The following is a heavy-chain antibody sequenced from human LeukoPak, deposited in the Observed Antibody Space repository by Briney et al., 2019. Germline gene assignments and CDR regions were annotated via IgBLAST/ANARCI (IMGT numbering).Heavy chain of an antibody. D-gene: IGHD2-2*02. CDR3: ARGRYCSSTSCYTGIRRYYYYYMDV. CDR2: MNPNSGNT. J-gene: IGHJ6*03. CDR1: GYTFTSYD. Sequence: ASVKVSCKASGYTFTSYDIKWLRQATGQGLEWMGWMNPNSGNTGYAQKFQGRVTITRNTSISTAYMELSSLRSEDTAVYYCARGRYCSSTSCYTGIRRYYYYYMDVWGKGTTVTVSS. V-gene: IGHV1-8*03.